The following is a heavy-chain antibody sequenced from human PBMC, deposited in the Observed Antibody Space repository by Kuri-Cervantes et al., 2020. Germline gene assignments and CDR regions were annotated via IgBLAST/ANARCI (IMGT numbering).Heavy chain of an antibody. D-gene: IGHD1-14*01. CDR1: GGSISSGDYY. Sequence: SETLSLTCTVSGGSISSGDYYWSWIRQPPGRGLEWIGYIYYSGSTYYNPSLKSRVTISVDTSKNQFSLKLSSVTAAGTAVYYCARHWNRNNGGAFDIWGQGTMVTVSS. J-gene: IGHJ3*02. CDR2: IYYSGST. CDR3: ARHWNRNNGGAFDI. V-gene: IGHV4-39*01.